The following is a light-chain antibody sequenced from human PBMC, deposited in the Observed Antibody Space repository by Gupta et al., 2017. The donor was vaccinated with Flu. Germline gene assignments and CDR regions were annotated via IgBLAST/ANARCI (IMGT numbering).Light chain of an antibody. CDR2: EVA. Sequence: TSSGTGTSRDVGGFNYVSWFHQHPGKAPKLLIYEVANRPSGVSYRFSGSKSGNTASLTISGLQAEDEADYYCSSYTTSSTPEVFGGGTKLTGL. J-gene: IGLJ2*01. CDR1: SRDVGGFNY. V-gene: IGLV2-14*01. CDR3: SSYTTSSTPEV.